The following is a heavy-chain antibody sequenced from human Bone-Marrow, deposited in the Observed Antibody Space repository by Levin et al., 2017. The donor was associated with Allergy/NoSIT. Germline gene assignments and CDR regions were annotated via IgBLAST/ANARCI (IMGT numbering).Heavy chain of an antibody. V-gene: IGHV3-15*01. J-gene: IGHJ4*02. Sequence: GESLKISCAASGFTFSNAWMSWVRQAPGKGLEWVGRIKSKTDGGTTDYAAPVKGRFTISRDDSKNTLYLQMNSLKTEDTAVYYCTTDGTRYGSGNWGQGTLVTVSS. CDR2: IKSKTDGGTT. CDR3: TTDGTRYGSGN. D-gene: IGHD3-10*01. CDR1: GFTFSNAW.